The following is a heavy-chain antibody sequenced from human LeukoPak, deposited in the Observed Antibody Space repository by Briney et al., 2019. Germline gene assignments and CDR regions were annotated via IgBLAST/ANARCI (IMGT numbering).Heavy chain of an antibody. J-gene: IGHJ3*02. CDR3: AKNKSWNYDSFDI. CDR1: GGSFSGYY. CDR2: IYYSGST. D-gene: IGHD1-7*01. V-gene: IGHV4-59*01. Sequence: SETLSLTCAVYGGSFSGYYWSWIRQPPGKGLEWIGYIYYSGSTTYNPSLKSRVTISVDTSKNQLSLRLTSVTAADTAMYYCAKNKSWNYDSFDIWGQGTMVTVSS.